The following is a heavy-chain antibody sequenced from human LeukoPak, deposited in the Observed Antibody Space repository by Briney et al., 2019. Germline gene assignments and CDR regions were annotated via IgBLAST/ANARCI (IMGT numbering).Heavy chain of an antibody. Sequence: SETLSLTCAVSGGSISSSNWWSWVRQPPGKGLEWIGEIYHSGSTNYNPSLKSRVTISVDKSKNQFSLKLSSMTAADTAVYYCARDSVGYYCDSSGTDYWGQGTLVTVSS. D-gene: IGHD3-22*01. CDR3: ARDSVGYYCDSSGTDY. CDR1: GGSISSSNW. J-gene: IGHJ4*02. V-gene: IGHV4-4*02. CDR2: IYHSGST.